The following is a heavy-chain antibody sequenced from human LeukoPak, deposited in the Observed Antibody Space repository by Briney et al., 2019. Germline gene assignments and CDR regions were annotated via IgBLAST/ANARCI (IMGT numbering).Heavy chain of an antibody. D-gene: IGHD2-15*01. J-gene: IGHJ4*02. V-gene: IGHV1-24*01. CDR1: GYTLTELS. CDR3: ATVQQCGGGSCYSRGSFDY. Sequence: ASVKVSCKVSGYTLTELSMHWVGLAPGKGLEWIGGFDAEDCETIYAQKFQGRVTMTEDTSTDTAYMELSSLRSEDTAVYYCATVQQCGGGSCYSRGSFDYWGQGTLVTVSS. CDR2: FDAEDCET.